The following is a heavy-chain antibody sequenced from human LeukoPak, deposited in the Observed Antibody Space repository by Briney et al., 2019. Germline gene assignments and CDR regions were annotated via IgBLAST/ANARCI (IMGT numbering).Heavy chain of an antibody. D-gene: IGHD6-13*01. CDR1: GGSISWYY. J-gene: IGHJ6*02. Sequence: SETLSLTCTVSGGSISWYYWSWMRQPAGKGLEWIGRIYTSGSTNYNPSLKSRVTMSVDTTKNQFSLKLSSVTAADTAVYYCAREYSSSWYDYYYYGMDVWGQGTTVTVSS. V-gene: IGHV4-4*07. CDR3: AREYSSSWYDYYYYGMDV. CDR2: IYTSGST.